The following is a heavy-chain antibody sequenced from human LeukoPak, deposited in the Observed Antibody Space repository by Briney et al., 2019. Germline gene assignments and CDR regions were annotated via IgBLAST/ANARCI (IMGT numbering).Heavy chain of an antibody. CDR3: AASYYDRSGYYSDAFDI. Sequence: SETLSLTCAVSGASITSHNWWGWVRPAPGKGLEWIGDIYHSGTTNYNPSLKSRVSMSVDKSTNQFSLKVSSVTAADTAVYYCAASYYDRSGYYSDAFDIWGQGTMITISS. D-gene: IGHD3-22*01. CDR2: IYHSGTT. J-gene: IGHJ3*02. V-gene: IGHV4-4*02. CDR1: GASITSHNW.